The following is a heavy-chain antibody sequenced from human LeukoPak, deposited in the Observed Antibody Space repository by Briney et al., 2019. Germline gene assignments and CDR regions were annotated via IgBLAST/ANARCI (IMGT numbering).Heavy chain of an antibody. CDR3: ARDPLIYGPTSYGHYYYMDV. CDR2: ISGSGGTT. D-gene: IGHD2-2*01. Sequence: LTGGSLRLSCAASGFTFSSYAMSWVRQAPGKGLEWVSAISGSGGTTYYADSVKGRFTISRDNSKNTLYLQMNSLRAEDTAVYYCARDPLIYGPTSYGHYYYMDVWGKGTTVIVSS. V-gene: IGHV3-23*01. J-gene: IGHJ6*03. CDR1: GFTFSSYA.